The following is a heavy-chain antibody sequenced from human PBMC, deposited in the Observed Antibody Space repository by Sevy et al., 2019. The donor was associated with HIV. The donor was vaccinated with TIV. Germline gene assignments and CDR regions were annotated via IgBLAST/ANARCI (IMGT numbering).Heavy chain of an antibody. V-gene: IGHV3-11*01. J-gene: IGHJ3*02. D-gene: IGHD3-22*01. CDR2: ISSSGSTI. CDR1: GFTFSDYY. Sequence: GGSLRLSCAASGFTFSDYYMSWIRQAPGKGLEWISYISSSGSTIYYADSVKGRFTISRDNAKNSLYLQMNSLRAEDTAVHYCARRSYDSAHSHAFDIWGQGTMVTVSS. CDR3: ARRSYDSAHSHAFDI.